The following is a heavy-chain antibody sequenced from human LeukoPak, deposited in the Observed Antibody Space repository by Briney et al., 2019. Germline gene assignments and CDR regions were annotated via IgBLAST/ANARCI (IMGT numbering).Heavy chain of an antibody. CDR1: VLTFSSYS. V-gene: IGHV3-21*01. D-gene: IGHD2-2*01. Sequence: PGGSLRLACAASVLTFSSYSMDWVRQAPVKGLEWVSSISSSSSYIYYADSVKGRFTISRDNAKNSLYLQMNSLRAEDTAVYYCARVVVVPATSDYWGQGTLVTVSS. CDR2: ISSSSSYI. CDR3: ARVVVVPATSDY. J-gene: IGHJ4*02.